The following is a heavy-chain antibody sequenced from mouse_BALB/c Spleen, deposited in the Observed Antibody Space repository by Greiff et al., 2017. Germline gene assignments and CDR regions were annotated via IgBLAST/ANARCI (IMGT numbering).Heavy chain of an antibody. J-gene: IGHJ1*01. CDR1: GFTFSSYT. V-gene: IGHV5-6-4*01. D-gene: IGHD1-1*01. Sequence: EVKLVESGGGLVKPGGSLKLSCAASGFTFSSYTMSWVRQTPEKRLEWVATISSGGSYTYYPDSVKGRFTISRDNAKNTLYLQMSSLKSEDTAMYYCTSLFITTVGGYLDVWGAGTTVTVSS. CDR3: TSLFITTVGGYLDV. CDR2: ISSGGSYT.